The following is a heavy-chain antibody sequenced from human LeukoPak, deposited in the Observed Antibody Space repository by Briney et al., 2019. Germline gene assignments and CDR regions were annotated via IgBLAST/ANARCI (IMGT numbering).Heavy chain of an antibody. CDR1: GGSFSGYY. V-gene: IGHV4-34*01. CDR2: INHSGST. CDR3: ARSLPWLVPFDY. Sequence: PSETLSLTCAVYGGSFSGYYWSWIRQPPGKGLEWIGEINHSGSTNYNPSLKSRVTISVDTSKNQFSLKLSSVTAADTAVYYWARSLPWLVPFDYWGQGTLVTVSS. J-gene: IGHJ4*02. D-gene: IGHD6-19*01.